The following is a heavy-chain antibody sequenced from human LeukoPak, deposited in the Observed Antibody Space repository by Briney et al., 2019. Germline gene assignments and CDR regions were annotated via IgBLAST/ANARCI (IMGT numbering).Heavy chain of an antibody. V-gene: IGHV4-34*01. CDR3: ARVARITIFGVTKSRRYYFDY. CDR1: GGSFSGYY. J-gene: IGHJ4*02. D-gene: IGHD3-3*01. Sequence: PSETLSLTCAVYGGSFSGYYWSWIRQPPGKGLEWIGEINHSGSTNYNPSLKSRVTISVDTSKNQFSLKLGSVTAADTAVYYCARVARITIFGVTKSRRYYFDYWGQGTLVTVSS. CDR2: INHSGST.